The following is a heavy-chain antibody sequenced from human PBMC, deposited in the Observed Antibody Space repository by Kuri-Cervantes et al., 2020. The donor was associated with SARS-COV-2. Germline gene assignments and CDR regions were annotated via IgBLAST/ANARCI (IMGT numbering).Heavy chain of an antibody. CDR1: GFSFRIYS. V-gene: IGHV3-48*02. CDR2: VSPNSNTI. J-gene: IGHJ5*02. Sequence: GGSLRLSCIAYGFSFRIYSVNWVRQAPGKGLEWISYVSPNSNTIYYADSVKGRFTIFRDNAKNLLYLQMNSLRDDDTAVYYCARDMSKGQWLERGWFDPWGQGTLVTVSS. CDR3: ARDMSKGQWLERGWFDP. D-gene: IGHD6-19*01.